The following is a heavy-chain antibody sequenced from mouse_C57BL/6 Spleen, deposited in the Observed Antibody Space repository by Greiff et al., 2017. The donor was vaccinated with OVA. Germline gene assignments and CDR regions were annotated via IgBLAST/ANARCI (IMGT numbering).Heavy chain of an antibody. D-gene: IGHD2-5*01. Sequence: EVKLMESGAELVRPGASVKLSCTASGFNIKDDYMHWVKQRPEQGLEWIGWIDPENGDTEYASKFQGKATITADTSSNTAYLQLSSLTSEDTAVYYCTRGVTTRNWYFDVWGTGTTVTVSS. CDR2: IDPENGDT. CDR3: TRGVTTRNWYFDV. J-gene: IGHJ1*03. V-gene: IGHV14-4*01. CDR1: GFNIKDDY.